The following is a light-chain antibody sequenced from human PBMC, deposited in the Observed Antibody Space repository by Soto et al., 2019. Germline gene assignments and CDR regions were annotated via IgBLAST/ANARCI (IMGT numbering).Light chain of an antibody. J-gene: IGLJ3*02. Sequence: QSVLTQPPSASGTPGQRVTISCSGSSSNIGRNYVYWYQQLPGTAPKLLVFDDNQRPSGVPDRFSDYKSGTSASLTSSGLRSEDEADYYCAAWDSSVRGRVFGGGTKMTVL. CDR1: SSNIGRNY. CDR3: AAWDSSVRGRV. CDR2: DDN. V-gene: IGLV1-47*02.